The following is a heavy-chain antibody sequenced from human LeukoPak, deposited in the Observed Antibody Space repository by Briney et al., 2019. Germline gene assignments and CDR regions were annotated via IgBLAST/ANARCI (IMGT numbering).Heavy chain of an antibody. Sequence: PGGSLRLSCAASGFTFSSYWMHWVRQAPGKGLVWVSRINSDGSSTNYADSVKGRFTISRDNAKDTLYLQMNSLRAEDTAVYYCARDAGSSWSRIDYWGQGTLVTVSS. J-gene: IGHJ4*02. V-gene: IGHV3-74*01. CDR1: GFTFSSYW. D-gene: IGHD6-13*01. CDR3: ARDAGSSWSRIDY. CDR2: INSDGSST.